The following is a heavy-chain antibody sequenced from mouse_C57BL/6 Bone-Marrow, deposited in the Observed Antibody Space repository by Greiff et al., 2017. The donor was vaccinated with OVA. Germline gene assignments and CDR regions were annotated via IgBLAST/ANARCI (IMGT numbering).Heavy chain of an antibody. CDR1: GYTFTDYE. D-gene: IGHD3-3*01. J-gene: IGHJ2*01. CDR2: IDPETGGT. CDR3: TRERDAWNY. Sequence: QVQLQQSGAELVRPGASVTLSCKASGYTFTDYEMHWVKQTPVHGLEWIGAIDPETGGTAYTQKFKGKAILTADKSSSTAYMELRSLTSEDSAVYYCTRERDAWNYWGQGTTLTVSS. V-gene: IGHV1-15*01.